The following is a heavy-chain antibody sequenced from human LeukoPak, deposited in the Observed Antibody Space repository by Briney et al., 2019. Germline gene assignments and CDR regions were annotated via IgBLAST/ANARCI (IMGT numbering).Heavy chain of an antibody. CDR2: TYYRSKWYN. J-gene: IGHJ4*02. V-gene: IGHV6-1*01. CDR3: ARDLDPVVYSSSAHLDY. Sequence: SQTLSLTCAISGDSVSSNSAAWNWIRQSPSGGLEWLGRTYYRSKWYNDYAVSVKSRITINPETSKNQFSLQLNSVTPEDTAVYYCARDLDPVVYSSSAHLDYWGQGTLVTVSS. D-gene: IGHD6-6*01. CDR1: GDSVSSNSAA.